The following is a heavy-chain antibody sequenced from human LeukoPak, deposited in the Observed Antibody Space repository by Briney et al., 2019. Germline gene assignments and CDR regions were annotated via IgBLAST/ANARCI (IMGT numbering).Heavy chain of an antibody. D-gene: IGHD1-26*01. CDR3: AIVGATILDY. V-gene: IGHV1-46*03. CDR1: GYTFTSYY. Sequence: ASVKVSCKASGYTFTSYYMHWVRQAPGQGLEGVGIINPSGGSTSYAQKFQGRVTMTRDTSTSTVYMELSSLRSEDTAVYYCAIVGATILDYWGQGTLVTVSS. J-gene: IGHJ4*02. CDR2: INPSGGST.